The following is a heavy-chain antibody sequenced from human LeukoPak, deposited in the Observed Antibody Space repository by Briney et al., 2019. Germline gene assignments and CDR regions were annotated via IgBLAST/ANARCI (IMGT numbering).Heavy chain of an antibody. J-gene: IGHJ4*02. CDR3: ARDNSGWSRDY. Sequence: GGSLRLSCAASGFTFSSYSMNWVRQAPGKGLEWVSSISSSSTYIYYADSVKGRFTISRDNAKNSLYLQMNSLRAEDTAIYYCARDNSGWSRDYWGQGTLVTVSS. CDR1: GFTFSSYS. CDR2: ISSSSTYI. D-gene: IGHD6-19*01. V-gene: IGHV3-21*01.